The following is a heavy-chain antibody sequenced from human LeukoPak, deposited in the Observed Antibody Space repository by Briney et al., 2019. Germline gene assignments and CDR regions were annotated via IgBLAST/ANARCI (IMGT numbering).Heavy chain of an antibody. Sequence: GESLRLSCAASGFTFRDYYMGWIRQAPGKGLEWVSYIGTGGTPIDYADSVKGRFTISRDDAKSSLYLQMNNVRAEDTAFYYCARIYGGYWGQGALVSVSS. CDR3: ARIYGGY. CDR2: IGTGGTPI. J-gene: IGHJ4*02. D-gene: IGHD3-16*01. CDR1: GFTFRDYY. V-gene: IGHV3-11*01.